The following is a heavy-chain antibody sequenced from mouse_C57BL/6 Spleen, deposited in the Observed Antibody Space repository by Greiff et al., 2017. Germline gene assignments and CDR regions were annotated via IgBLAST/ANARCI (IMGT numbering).Heavy chain of an antibody. CDR1: GFSLTSYA. CDR2: IWTGGGT. V-gene: IGHV2-9-1*01. D-gene: IGHD1-1*01. J-gene: IGHJ4*01. CDR3: ARERTVVTSYYAMDY. Sequence: QVQLQQSGPGLVAPSQSLSITCTVSGFSLTSYAISWVRQPPGKGLEWLGVIWTGGGTNYNSALKSRLSISKDNSKSQVFLKMNSLQTDDTARYYCARERTVVTSYYAMDYWGQGTSVTVSS.